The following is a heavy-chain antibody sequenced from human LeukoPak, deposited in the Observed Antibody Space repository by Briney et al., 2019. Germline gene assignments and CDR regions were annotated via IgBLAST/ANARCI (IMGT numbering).Heavy chain of an antibody. J-gene: IGHJ4*02. D-gene: IGHD3-22*01. Sequence: GGSLRLSCAASGFTFDDYGMSWVRQAPGKGLEWVSGINWNGGSTGYADSVKGRFTISRDSAKNSLYLQMNSLRAEDTAVYYCAKRRYYYDSGGYYGPFDYWGQGTLVTVSS. CDR3: AKRRYYYDSGGYYGPFDY. CDR2: INWNGGST. CDR1: GFTFDDYG. V-gene: IGHV3-20*04.